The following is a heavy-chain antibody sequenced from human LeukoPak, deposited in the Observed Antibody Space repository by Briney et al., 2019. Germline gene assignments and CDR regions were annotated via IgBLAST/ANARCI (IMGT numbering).Heavy chain of an antibody. D-gene: IGHD2-2*02. CDR1: GYTFTTLD. Sequence: ASVKVSCKASGYTFTTLDINWVRQATGQGLEWMGWMNPNSGNTGYAQKFQGRVTITRDTSTSTAYMELSSLRSEDTAVYYCARDRRGYCSSTSCYTGIDYWGQGTLVTVSS. CDR3: ARDRRGYCSSTSCYTGIDY. CDR2: MNPNSGNT. J-gene: IGHJ4*02. V-gene: IGHV1-8*03.